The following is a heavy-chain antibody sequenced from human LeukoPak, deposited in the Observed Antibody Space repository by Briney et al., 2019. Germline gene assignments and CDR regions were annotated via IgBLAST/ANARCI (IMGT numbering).Heavy chain of an antibody. V-gene: IGHV1-46*01. CDR2: INPSGGST. J-gene: IGHJ4*02. CDR1: GYTFTSYY. Sequence: ASVKVSCKASGYTFTSYYMHWVRQAPGQGLEWMGIINPSGGSTSYAQKFQGRVTMTRDTSTSTVYMELSSLRAEDTALYHCARGLPRITFGGVIAHDYWGQGTLVTVSS. CDR3: ARGLPRITFGGVIAHDY. D-gene: IGHD3-16*02.